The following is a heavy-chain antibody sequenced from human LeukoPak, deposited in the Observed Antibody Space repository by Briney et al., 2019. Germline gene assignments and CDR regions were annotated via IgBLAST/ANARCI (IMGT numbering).Heavy chain of an antibody. CDR2: IHYDGDNK. CDR3: AKSGTTPYYMDV. J-gene: IGHJ6*03. CDR1: GFTFSNHG. V-gene: IGHV3-30*02. D-gene: IGHD3-10*01. Sequence: GGSLRLSCAASGFTFSNHGMYWVRQAPGKGLEWVAFIHYDGDNKYYADSVKGRFTISRDTSKNPLYLQMNSLRPEDTAVYYCAKSGTTPYYMDVWGKGTTVTVSS.